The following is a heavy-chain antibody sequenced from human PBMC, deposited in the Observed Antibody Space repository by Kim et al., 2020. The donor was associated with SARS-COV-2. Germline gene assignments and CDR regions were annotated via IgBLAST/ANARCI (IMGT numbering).Heavy chain of an antibody. Sequence: SETLSLTCTVSGGSISSYYWSWIRQPPGKGLEWIGYIYYSGSTNYNPSLKSRVTISVDTSKNQFSLKLSSVTAADTAVYYCARHPTGVAGTFDYWGQGTLVTVSS. CDR3: ARHPTGVAGTFDY. D-gene: IGHD6-19*01. CDR2: IYYSGST. J-gene: IGHJ4*02. CDR1: GGSISSYY. V-gene: IGHV4-59*13.